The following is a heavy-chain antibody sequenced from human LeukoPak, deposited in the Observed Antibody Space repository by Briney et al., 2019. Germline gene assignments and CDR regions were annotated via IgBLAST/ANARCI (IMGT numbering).Heavy chain of an antibody. Sequence: SETLSLTCTVSGDSISGYYWNWVRRPPGKGLEWIGHVFYTGTTKYHPSLKSRIAISVDTSSNQFSLKLRSVTTADTAVYYCARGITVTTTSDHLDFWGQGILVTVPS. CDR3: ARGITVTTTSDHLDF. CDR2: VFYTGTT. D-gene: IGHD4-17*01. CDR1: GDSISGYY. J-gene: IGHJ4*02. V-gene: IGHV4-59*01.